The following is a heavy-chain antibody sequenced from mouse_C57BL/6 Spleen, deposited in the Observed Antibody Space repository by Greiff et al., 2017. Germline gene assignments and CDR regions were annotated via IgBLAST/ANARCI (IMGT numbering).Heavy chain of an antibody. Sequence: QQSCKASGYTFTSYWMHWVKQRPGQGLEWIGEIDPSDSYTNYNQKFKGKSTLTVDKSSSTAYMQLSSLTSEDSAVYYCARGGGSSHFDYWGQGTTLTVSS. CDR1: GYTFTSYW. J-gene: IGHJ2*01. D-gene: IGHD1-1*01. CDR3: ARGGGSSHFDY. CDR2: IDPSDSYT. V-gene: IGHV1-69*01.